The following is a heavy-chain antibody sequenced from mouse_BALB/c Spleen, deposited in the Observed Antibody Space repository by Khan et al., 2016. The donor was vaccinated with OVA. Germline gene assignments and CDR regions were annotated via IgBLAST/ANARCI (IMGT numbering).Heavy chain of an antibody. CDR3: ARRAYYDAMDY. D-gene: IGHD2-10*01. CDR2: MFPYTGQP. CDR1: GYTFTNYG. Sequence: QIQLVQSGPELKKPGETVKISCKASGYTFTNYGINWVKQAPGKDLKWMGWMFPYTGQPTYADDFEGRFAFSLENSASTAYLQIKNINNEDMATYFCARRAYYDAMDYWGQGTSVTVSS. V-gene: IGHV9-1*02. J-gene: IGHJ4*01.